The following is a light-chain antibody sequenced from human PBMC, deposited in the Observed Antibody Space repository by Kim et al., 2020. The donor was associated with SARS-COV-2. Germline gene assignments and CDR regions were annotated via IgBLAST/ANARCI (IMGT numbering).Light chain of an antibody. CDR3: SSYVGSDNWV. Sequence: GQSVTISCTGTSRDIGYYNYVSWYQHRPGKVPKLMIYEVSKRPSGVPDRFSGSKSGNTASLTVSGLQAEDEADYYCSSYVGSDNWVFGGGTQLTVL. V-gene: IGLV2-8*01. J-gene: IGLJ2*01. CDR1: SRDIGYYNY. CDR2: EVS.